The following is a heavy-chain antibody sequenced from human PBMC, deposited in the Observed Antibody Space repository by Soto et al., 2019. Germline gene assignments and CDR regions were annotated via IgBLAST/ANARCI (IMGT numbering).Heavy chain of an antibody. V-gene: IGHV3-66*01. J-gene: IGHJ4*02. CDR1: GFSVSTKY. D-gene: IGHD6-19*01. CDR3: ATAVLQWQKVEWFAY. Sequence: DVKLVESGGGLVQPGGSLRVSCAASGFSVSTKYMSWVRLAPGKGLEWVSVLYRSGDSYYADSVKGRFTISRDSSKNTLSLQMNSLRVEDTGVYYCATAVLQWQKVEWFAYWGQGTPVTVSS. CDR2: LYRSGDS.